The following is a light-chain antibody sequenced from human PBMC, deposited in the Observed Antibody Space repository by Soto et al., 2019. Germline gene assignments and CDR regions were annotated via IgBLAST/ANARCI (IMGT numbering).Light chain of an antibody. Sequence: ETALTQSPGTVSLSPGESAILSCRASQSIGKSYLAWFQHKPGQAPRLLIYGASTRATGIPDRFRGSGSGTDFTLTVSRLESEDFAVYYCQQYAESPLTFGGGTKVDI. V-gene: IGKV3-20*01. J-gene: IGKJ4*01. CDR2: GAS. CDR1: QSIGKSY. CDR3: QQYAESPLT.